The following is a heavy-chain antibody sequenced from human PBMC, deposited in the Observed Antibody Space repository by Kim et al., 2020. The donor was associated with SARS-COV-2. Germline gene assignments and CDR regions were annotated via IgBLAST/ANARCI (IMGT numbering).Heavy chain of an antibody. Sequence: SETLSLTCTVSGGSISSSSYYWGWIRQPPGKGLEWIGSIYYSGSTYYNPSLKSRVTISVDTSKNQFSLKLSSVTAADTAVYYCARRSRVRGVISAIDYWGQGTLVTVSS. V-gene: IGHV4-39*01. CDR1: GGSISSSSYY. J-gene: IGHJ4*02. D-gene: IGHD3-10*01. CDR3: ARRSRVRGVISAIDY. CDR2: IYYSGST.